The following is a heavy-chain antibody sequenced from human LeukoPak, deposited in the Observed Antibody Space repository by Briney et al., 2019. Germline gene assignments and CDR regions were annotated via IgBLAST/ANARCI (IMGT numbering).Heavy chain of an antibody. CDR2: IYSGGST. J-gene: IGHJ4*02. V-gene: IGHV3-53*01. Sequence: GRSLRLSCAASGFTVSSNYMSWVRQAPGKGLEWVSVIYSGGSTYYADSVKGRFTISRDNSKNTLYLQMNSLRAEDTAVYYCARVGWRGYYFDYWGQGTLVTVSS. CDR1: GFTVSSNY. CDR3: ARVGWRGYYFDY. D-gene: IGHD2-15*01.